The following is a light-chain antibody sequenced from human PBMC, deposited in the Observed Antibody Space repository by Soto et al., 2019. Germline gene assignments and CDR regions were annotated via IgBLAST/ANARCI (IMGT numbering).Light chain of an antibody. CDR2: GAS. Sequence: IVLTQSPGILSLSPGERAPLSCRASPSVSSSYLAWYQQKPGQAPRLLIYGASSRATGIPDRFSGSGSGTDFTLTIIRLEPEDFAVYYCQQYGSSPSWTCGQGTKVEIK. J-gene: IGKJ1*01. CDR3: QQYGSSPSWT. CDR1: PSVSSSY. V-gene: IGKV3-20*01.